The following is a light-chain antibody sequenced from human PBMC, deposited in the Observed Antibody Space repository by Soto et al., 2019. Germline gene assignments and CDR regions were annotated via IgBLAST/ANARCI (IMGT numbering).Light chain of an antibody. V-gene: IGKV3-15*01. Sequence: EIVMTQSPATLSVSPGERATLSCRASLSISINLAWYQHRPGQAPRLLIYGASTRATGIPARFSGSGSGTEFTLTISSLQSEDLAVYYCQQYNNWHALTFGGGTKVEIK. CDR3: QQYNNWHALT. CDR1: LSISIN. J-gene: IGKJ4*01. CDR2: GAS.